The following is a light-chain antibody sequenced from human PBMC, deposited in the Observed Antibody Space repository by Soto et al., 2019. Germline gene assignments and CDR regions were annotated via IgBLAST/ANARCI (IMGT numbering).Light chain of an antibody. CDR2: EVS. CDR3: SSFTITITRYA. CDR1: SSDVGGYNY. J-gene: IGLJ1*01. Sequence: QSVLTQPASVSGSPGQSITISCTGTSSDVGGYNYVSWFQHHPGKAPKLIIYEVSYRPSGVSNRFSGSKSGDTASLTISGLQAEDEADYYCSSFTITITRYAFGTGTQLTVL. V-gene: IGLV2-14*01.